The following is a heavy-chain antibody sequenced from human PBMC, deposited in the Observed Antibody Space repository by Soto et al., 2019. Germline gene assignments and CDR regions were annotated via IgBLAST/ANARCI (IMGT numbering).Heavy chain of an antibody. CDR1: GGSISSGGYY. Sequence: QVQLQESGPGLVKPSQTLSLTCTVSGGSISSGGYYWSWIRQHPGKGLEWIGYIYYSGSTYYNPSLNSRVTIYVDTSKNQFSLKLSSVTAADTAVYYCASGFYGGNPYYFDYWGQGTLVTVSS. V-gene: IGHV4-31*03. CDR2: IYYSGST. D-gene: IGHD4-17*01. J-gene: IGHJ4*02. CDR3: ASGFYGGNPYYFDY.